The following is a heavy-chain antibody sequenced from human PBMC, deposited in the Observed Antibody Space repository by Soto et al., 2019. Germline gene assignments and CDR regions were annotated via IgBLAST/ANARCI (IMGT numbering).Heavy chain of an antibody. CDR3: ARDTYYAFWSGRAFDI. CDR1: GFTFSSYE. Sequence: EVQLVESGGGLVQPGGSLRLSCAASGFTFSSYEMNWVRQAPGKGLEWVSYISSSGSTIYYADSVKGRFTISRDNARNALDLQMNSLRAEDTAVYYCARDTYYAFWSGRAFDIWGQGTMVTVSS. J-gene: IGHJ3*02. D-gene: IGHD3-3*01. CDR2: ISSSGSTI. V-gene: IGHV3-48*03.